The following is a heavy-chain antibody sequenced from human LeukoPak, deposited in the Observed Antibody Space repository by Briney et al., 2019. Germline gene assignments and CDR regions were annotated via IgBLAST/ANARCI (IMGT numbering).Heavy chain of an antibody. Sequence: NPSETLSFTCAAYGGSFSGYYWSWIRQPPGKGLEWSGEINRSGSTNYNPSLKSRVTISVDTSNNQSSLKLSSVTAADTAVYYCARAGFWSKNRVVDYWGQGTLVTVSS. CDR3: ARAGFWSKNRVVDY. J-gene: IGHJ4*02. CDR1: GGSFSGYY. CDR2: INRSGST. D-gene: IGHD3-3*01. V-gene: IGHV4-34*01.